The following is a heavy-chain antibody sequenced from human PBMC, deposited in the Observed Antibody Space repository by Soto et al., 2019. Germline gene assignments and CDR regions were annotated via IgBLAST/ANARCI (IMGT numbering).Heavy chain of an antibody. D-gene: IGHD3-22*01. CDR1: GFTFSSYG. CDR2: ISYDGSNK. V-gene: IGHV3-30*18. J-gene: IGHJ4*02. Sequence: GGSLRLSCAASGFTFSSYGMHWVRQAPGKGLEWVAVISYDGSNKYYADSVKGRFTISRDNSKNTLYLQMNSLRAEDTAVYYCAKDMYYDSSGYSDYWGQGTLVTVSS. CDR3: AKDMYYDSSGYSDY.